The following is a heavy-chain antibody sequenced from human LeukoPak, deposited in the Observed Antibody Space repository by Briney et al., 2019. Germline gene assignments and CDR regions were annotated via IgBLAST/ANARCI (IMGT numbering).Heavy chain of an antibody. V-gene: IGHV3-21*01. J-gene: IGHJ4*02. CDR3: ARDTAAADHDY. CDR1: GFTFSSYA. Sequence: TGGSLRLSCAASGFTFSSYAMSWLRQAPGKGLEWVSSISSSSSYIYYADSVKGRFTISRDNAKNSLYLQMNSLRAEDTAVYYCARDTAAADHDYWGQGTLVTVSS. CDR2: ISSSSSYI. D-gene: IGHD6-13*01.